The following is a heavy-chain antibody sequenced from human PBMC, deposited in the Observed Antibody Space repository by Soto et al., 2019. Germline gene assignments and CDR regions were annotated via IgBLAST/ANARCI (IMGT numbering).Heavy chain of an antibody. D-gene: IGHD7-27*01. CDR3: AGELGTYYFDH. J-gene: IGHJ4*02. Sequence: QLQLHESGPGLVKPSQTLSLTCTVSAGSIRSGDYYWTWIRQPPGKGLEWIGYIDHSGSAYYNPSLKSRATISKDTSHNQFSLKMTSVTAADTAVYYCAGELGTYYFDHWGQGTLVTVSS. CDR2: IDHSGSA. CDR1: AGSIRSGDYY. V-gene: IGHV4-30-4*01.